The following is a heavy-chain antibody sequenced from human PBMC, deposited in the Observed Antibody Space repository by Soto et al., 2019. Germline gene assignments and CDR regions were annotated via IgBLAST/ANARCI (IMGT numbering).Heavy chain of an antibody. CDR1: GFTFSGSA. CDR2: IRSKANSYAT. D-gene: IGHD1-26*01. Sequence: PGGSLRLSCAASGFTFSGSAMHWVRRASGKGLEWVGRIRSKANSYATAYAASVKGRFTISRDDSKNTAYLQMNSLKTEDTAVYYCTRLHVGATWLTMGPIWSQGTMVTVSS. V-gene: IGHV3-73*01. CDR3: TRLHVGATWLTMGPI. J-gene: IGHJ3*02.